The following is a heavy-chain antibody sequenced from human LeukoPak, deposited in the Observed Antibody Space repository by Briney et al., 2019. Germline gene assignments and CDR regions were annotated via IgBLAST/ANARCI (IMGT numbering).Heavy chain of an antibody. CDR1: GGSFSGYY. CDR2: INHSGST. J-gene: IGHJ4*02. Sequence: SETLSLTCAVYGGSFSGYYWSWIRQPPGKGLEWIGEINHSGSTNYNPSLKSRVTTSVDTSKNQFSLKLSSVTAADTAVYYCARVRGYHFDYWGQGTLVTVSS. CDR3: ARVRGYHFDY. D-gene: IGHD5-18*01. V-gene: IGHV4-34*01.